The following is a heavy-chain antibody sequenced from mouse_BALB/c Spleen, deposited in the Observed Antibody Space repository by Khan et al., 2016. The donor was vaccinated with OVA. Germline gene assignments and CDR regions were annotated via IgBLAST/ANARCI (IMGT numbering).Heavy chain of an antibody. CDR1: GFTFSTYG. CDR3: ARLAYYYDSEGVTY. CDR2: VSTGGGYT. V-gene: IGHV5-6*01. D-gene: IGHD1-1*01. Sequence: EVQLVESGGDLVKPGGSLKLSCAASGFTFSTYGMSWVRQTPDKRLEWVATVSTGGGYTYYPDSVKGRFTISRDNAKNTLYLQMSSLKSEDTAMCYSARLAYYYDSEGVTYWGQGTLVTVSA. J-gene: IGHJ3*01.